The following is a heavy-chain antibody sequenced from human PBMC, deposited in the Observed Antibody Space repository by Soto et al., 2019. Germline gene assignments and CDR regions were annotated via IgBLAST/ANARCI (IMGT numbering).Heavy chain of an antibody. CDR3: ARTPGY. CDR2: IYYSGST. CDR1: GGLVSRGAHY. Sequence: SEPLSLSFTLSGGLVSRGAHYWSGIRQHPGKGLEWIGYIYYSGSTYYNPSLKSRVTISEDTSKNQFSLKLSSVTAAETDVYYCARTPGYWGQGTLVTVSS. V-gene: IGHV4-31*03. J-gene: IGHJ4*02.